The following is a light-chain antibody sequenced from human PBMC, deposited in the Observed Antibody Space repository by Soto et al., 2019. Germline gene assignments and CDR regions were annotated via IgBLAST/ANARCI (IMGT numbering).Light chain of an antibody. CDR3: QQYNEYST. CDR2: KAS. Sequence: DIQMTQSPSTLSASVGDRVTITCRASQTISSWLAWYQQKPGKAPKLLIYKASSLESGVPSRFSGSGSGTEFTLTISSLQPDDFATYYCQQYNEYSTFVQGTKVEIK. J-gene: IGKJ1*01. V-gene: IGKV1-5*03. CDR1: QTISSW.